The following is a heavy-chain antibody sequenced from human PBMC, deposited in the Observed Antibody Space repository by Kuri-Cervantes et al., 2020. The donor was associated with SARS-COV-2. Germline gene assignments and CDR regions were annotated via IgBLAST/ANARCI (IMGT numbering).Heavy chain of an antibody. V-gene: IGHV3-38-3*01. CDR3: TTEIRITIFGVVFY. J-gene: IGHJ4*02. D-gene: IGHD3-3*01. CDR2: ISGGST. Sequence: GESLKISCAASGFTVSSNEMSWVRQAPGKGLEWVSSISGGSTYYADSRKGRFTISRDNSKNTLHLQMNSLKTEDTAVYYCTTEIRITIFGVVFYWGQGTLVTVSS. CDR1: GFTVSSNE.